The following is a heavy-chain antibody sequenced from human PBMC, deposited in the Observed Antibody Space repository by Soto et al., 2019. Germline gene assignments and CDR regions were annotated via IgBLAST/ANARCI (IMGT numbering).Heavy chain of an antibody. J-gene: IGHJ6*02. CDR1: GGSFSGYY. V-gene: IGHV4-34*01. CDR3: ARGKRYYDFWSGYYRNYYYYGMDV. D-gene: IGHD3-3*01. CDR2: INHSGST. Sequence: WETLSLTCAVYGGSFSGYYWSWIRQPPGKGLEWIGEINHSGSTNYNPSLKSRVTISVDTSKNQFSLKLSSVTAADTAVYYCARGKRYYDFWSGYYRNYYYYGMDVWGQGTTVTV.